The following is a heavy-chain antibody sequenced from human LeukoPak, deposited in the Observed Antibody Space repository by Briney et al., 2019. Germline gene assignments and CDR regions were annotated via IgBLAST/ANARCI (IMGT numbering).Heavy chain of an antibody. CDR3: ARDHGSSGAFDI. V-gene: IGHV1-69*06. J-gene: IGHJ3*02. CDR1: GDTFSSYA. D-gene: IGHD6-6*01. Sequence: SVKVSCKASGDTFSSYAIRWVRQAPGQGLEWMGGIIPIFGTANYAQKFQGRVTITADKSTSTAYMELSSLRSEDTAVYYCARDHGSSGAFDIWGQGTMVTVSS. CDR2: IIPIFGTA.